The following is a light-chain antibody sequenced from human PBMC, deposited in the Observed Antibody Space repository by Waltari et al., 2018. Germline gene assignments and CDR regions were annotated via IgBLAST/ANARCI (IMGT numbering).Light chain of an antibody. J-gene: IGLJ1*01. Sequence: QSVLRQPPSASAAPGQKVTISCYGGSSNVGINYVSWYQQRPGTAPKLLIYDSNKLPSGIPDRFSGPPSGTSATLGIPGLQTGDEADYYCGTWDDSLSSEVFGTGTKVTVL. CDR2: DSN. V-gene: IGLV1-51*01. CDR3: GTWDDSLSSEV. CDR1: SSNVGINY.